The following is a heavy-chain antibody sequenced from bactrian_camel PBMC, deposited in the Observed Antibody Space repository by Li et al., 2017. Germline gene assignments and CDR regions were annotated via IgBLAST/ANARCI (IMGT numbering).Heavy chain of an antibody. V-gene: IGHV3S54*01. CDR1: GTFYSAFC. J-gene: IGHJ4*01. CDR3: AAAVDQMVCFGLPAPGKYNS. CDR2: IATGSGNT. D-gene: IGHD6*01. Sequence: HVQLVESGGGPVQAGGSLRLSCALPGTFYSAFCMGWYRQAPGKEREGVARIATGSGNTYYADSVKGRFTISLNNAKSTLYLQMSSLKPEDTAMYYCAAAVDQMVCFGLPAPGKYNSWGQGTQVTVS.